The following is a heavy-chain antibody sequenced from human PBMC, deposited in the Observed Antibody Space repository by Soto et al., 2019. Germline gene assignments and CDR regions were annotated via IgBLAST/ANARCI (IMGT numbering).Heavy chain of an antibody. Sequence: GGSLRLSCAASGFIFDDYAMHWVRQTPGKGLEWVSLINWNSGIIGYADSVKGRFTISRDNAKNSLYLDMNSLRAEDTALYYCAKGRGYSTSAADFWGQGTLVTVSS. CDR3: AKGRGYSTSAADF. V-gene: IGHV3-9*01. J-gene: IGHJ4*02. CDR2: INWNSGII. CDR1: GFIFDDYA. D-gene: IGHD6-13*01.